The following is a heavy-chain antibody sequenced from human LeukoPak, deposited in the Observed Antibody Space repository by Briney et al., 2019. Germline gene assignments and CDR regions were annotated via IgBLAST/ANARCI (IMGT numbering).Heavy chain of an antibody. Sequence: SETVSLTCAVYGGSFSGYYWSWIRQPPGKGLEWIGEINHSGSTNYNPSLKSRVTISVDTSKNQFSLKLSSVIAADTAVYYCARGSGYYPPRWGQGTLVTVSS. CDR2: INHSGST. V-gene: IGHV4-34*01. D-gene: IGHD3-22*01. CDR1: GGSFSGYY. CDR3: ARGSGYYPPR. J-gene: IGHJ4*02.